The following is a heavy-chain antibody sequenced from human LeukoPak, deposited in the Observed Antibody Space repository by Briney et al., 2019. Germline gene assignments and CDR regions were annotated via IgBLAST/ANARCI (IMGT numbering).Heavy chain of an antibody. CDR1: VFSLSSYS. D-gene: IGHD3-9*01. V-gene: IGHV3-21*01. Sequence: PGGTQRLSRAASVFSLSSYSMDWVRQAPGKGGEGVSSIPISSNYIYYAVSVKGRFTISRDNAKNSLYLQMNSLRAEDTAVYFCARDGHGDGILSGYSYFGMDVWGQGTTVTVSS. CDR3: ARDGHGDGILSGYSYFGMDV. CDR2: IPISSNYI. J-gene: IGHJ6*02.